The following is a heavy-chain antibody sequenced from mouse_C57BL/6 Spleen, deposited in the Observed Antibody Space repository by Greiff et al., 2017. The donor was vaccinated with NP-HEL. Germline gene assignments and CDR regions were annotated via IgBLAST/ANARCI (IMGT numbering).Heavy chain of an antibody. CDR3: ASGHRTDY. D-gene: IGHD3-1*01. J-gene: IGHJ2*01. Sequence: EVKLQESGPGLVKPSQSLSLTCSVTGYSITSGYYWNWIRQFPGNKLEWMGYISYDGSNNYNPSLKNRISITRDTSKNQFFLKLNSVTTEDTATYYCASGHRTDYWGQGTTLTVSS. CDR2: ISYDGSN. V-gene: IGHV3-6*01. CDR1: GYSITSGYY.